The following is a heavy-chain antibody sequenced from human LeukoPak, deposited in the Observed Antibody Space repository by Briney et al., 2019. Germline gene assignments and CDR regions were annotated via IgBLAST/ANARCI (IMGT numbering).Heavy chain of an antibody. CDR2: ISSSSSTI. J-gene: IGHJ4*02. V-gene: IGHV3-48*01. D-gene: IGHD3-22*01. CDR1: GFTFSSYS. Sequence: GGSLRLSCAASGFTFSSYSMNWVRQAPGEGLEWVSYISSSSSTIYYADSVKGRFTISRDNAKNSLYLQMNSLRAEDTAVYYCAREGYDSSGYRYYFDYWGQGTLVTVSS. CDR3: AREGYDSSGYRYYFDY.